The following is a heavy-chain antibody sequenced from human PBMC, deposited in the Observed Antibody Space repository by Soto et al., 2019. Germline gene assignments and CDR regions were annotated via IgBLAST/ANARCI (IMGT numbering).Heavy chain of an antibody. D-gene: IGHD5-12*01. J-gene: IGHJ4*02. CDR2: MSVYNGNT. CDR3: ARDPVRKIVATRAHFDY. V-gene: IGHV1-18*04. CDR1: GYTFTSYG. Sequence: QVQLVQSGAEVKKPGASVKVSCKASGYTFTSYGISWVRQAPGQGLEWMGWMSVYNGNTNYAQKLQGRVTMTTDTSTSTAYMELRSLRSDDTAVYYCARDPVRKIVATRAHFDYWGQGTLVTVSS.